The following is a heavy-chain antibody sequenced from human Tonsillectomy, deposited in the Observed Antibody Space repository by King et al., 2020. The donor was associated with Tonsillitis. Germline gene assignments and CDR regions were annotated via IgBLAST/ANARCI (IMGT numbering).Heavy chain of an antibody. Sequence: HVQLVESGGGVVQPGRSLRLSCSASGFTFSNYGMHWVRQAPGKGLEWVAVISYDGSYKYYADSVKGRFTISRDNSKNTLYLQMNTLRAEDTAVYYCAKDPRGFTIWYYFDYWGQGTLVTVSS. CDR1: GFTFSNYG. CDR3: AKDPRGFTIWYYFDY. D-gene: IGHD3-3*01. CDR2: ISYDGSYK. J-gene: IGHJ4*02. V-gene: IGHV3-30*18.